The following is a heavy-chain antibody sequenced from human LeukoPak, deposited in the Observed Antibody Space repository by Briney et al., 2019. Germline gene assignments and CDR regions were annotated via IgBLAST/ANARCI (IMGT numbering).Heavy chain of an antibody. CDR1: GYTFTNYY. D-gene: IGHD5-18*01. Sequence: ASVKVSCKASGYTFTNYYMHWVRQAPGQGLEWMGIIDPSGGSTTYAQKFQGRVTMTRDTSTSTAYMELTSLRSEDTAMYYCARDWGIQQWPPSYFDYWGQGTLVTVSS. CDR3: ARDWGIQQWPPSYFDY. J-gene: IGHJ4*02. CDR2: IDPSGGST. V-gene: IGHV1-46*01.